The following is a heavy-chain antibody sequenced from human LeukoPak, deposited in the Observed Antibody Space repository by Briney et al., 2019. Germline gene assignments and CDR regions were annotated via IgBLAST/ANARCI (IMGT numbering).Heavy chain of an antibody. J-gene: IGHJ4*02. D-gene: IGHD2-8*02. CDR2: INHSGST. V-gene: IGHV4-34*01. CDR3: ARGKLVGRPFDY. Sequence: PSETLSLTCAVSGGSISSGGYYWSWIRQPPGKGLEWIGEINHSGSTNYNPSLKSRVTISVDTSKNQFSLKLSSVTAADTAVYYCARGKLVGRPFDYWGQGTLVTVSS. CDR1: GGSISSGGYY.